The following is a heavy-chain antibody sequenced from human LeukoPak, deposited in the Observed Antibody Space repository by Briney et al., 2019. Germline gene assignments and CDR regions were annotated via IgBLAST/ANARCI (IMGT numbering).Heavy chain of an antibody. CDR3: ASTKIGYCSSTSCLGFDY. V-gene: IGHV1-69*11. CDR2: IIPILGTA. CDR1: GRTFSSYA. D-gene: IGHD2-2*01. J-gene: IGHJ4*02. Sequence: SVTVACNPSGRTFSSYAISWVRQAPGQGLEWMGWIIPILGTANYAQKFQGRVTITADESTSTAYMELSSLRSEDTAAYYCASTKIGYCSSTSCLGFDYWGQGTLVTVSS.